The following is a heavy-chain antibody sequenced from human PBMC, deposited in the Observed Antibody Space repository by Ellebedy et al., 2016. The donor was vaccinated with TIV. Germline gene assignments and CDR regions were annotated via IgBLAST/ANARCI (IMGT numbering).Heavy chain of an antibody. CDR1: GGSVSSGSYY. V-gene: IGHV4-61*01. CDR3: ARDPGYPDY. Sequence: MPGGSLRLSCTVSGGSVSSGSYYWSWIRQSPGKGLEWIGYIYHSWSTKYNPSLKSRISMSVDTSKNQFSLKVTSVTAADTAVYFCARDPGYPDYWGPGTLVTVSA. CDR2: IYHSWST. J-gene: IGHJ4*02. D-gene: IGHD6-13*01.